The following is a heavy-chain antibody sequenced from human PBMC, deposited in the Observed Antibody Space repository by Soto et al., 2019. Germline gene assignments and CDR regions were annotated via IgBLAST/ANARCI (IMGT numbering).Heavy chain of an antibody. CDR3: ARGSFGVVKD. Sequence: TLSLTCTVSGGSISSYYWSWIRQSPGKGLEWIGYMYYSGSTNYNPSLKSRVTISIDTSRNQFSLKLSSVTAADTAVYYCARGSFGVVKDWGQGTLVTVS. CDR2: MYYSGST. J-gene: IGHJ4*02. V-gene: IGHV4-59*01. D-gene: IGHD3-3*01. CDR1: GGSISSYY.